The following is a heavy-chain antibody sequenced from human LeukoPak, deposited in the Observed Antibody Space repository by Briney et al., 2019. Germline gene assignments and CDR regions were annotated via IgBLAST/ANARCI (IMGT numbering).Heavy chain of an antibody. Sequence: SVKVSCKASGGSFGSYVVTRVRQAPGQGLEWMGRIIPVLGVSNFAQKFQGRVTITADKSTSTAYMELSSLRSEDTAVYYCARVSSPPPDYYYYGMDVWGQGTTVTVSS. J-gene: IGHJ6*02. CDR3: ARVSSPPPDYYYYGMDV. CDR2: IIPVLGVS. CDR1: GGSFGSYV. V-gene: IGHV1-69*04.